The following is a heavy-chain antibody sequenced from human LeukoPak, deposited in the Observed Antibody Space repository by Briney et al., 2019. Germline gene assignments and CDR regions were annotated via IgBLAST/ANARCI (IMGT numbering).Heavy chain of an antibody. D-gene: IGHD5-18*01. J-gene: IGHJ4*02. CDR3: ARDLFIQLGYVDY. Sequence: GGSLRLSCAASGFTFSSYWMSWVRQAPGKGLEWVANIKQDGSEKYYVDSVKGRSTISRDNAKNSLYLQMNSLRAEDTAVYYCARDLFIQLGYVDYWGQGTLVTVSS. V-gene: IGHV3-7*01. CDR2: IKQDGSEK. CDR1: GFTFSSYW.